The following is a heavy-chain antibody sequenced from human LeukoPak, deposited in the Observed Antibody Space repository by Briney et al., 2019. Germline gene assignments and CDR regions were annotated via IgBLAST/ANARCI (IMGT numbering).Heavy chain of an antibody. CDR1: GYTVTGYY. CDR3: ARGGTDIVVVPAAIEIDY. J-gene: IGHJ4*02. Sequence: ASVRVSCKASGYTVTGYYMHWVPQAPGQGREWMGWINPNSGGKNYEQKFQGRVTMTRDTSISTAYTELSRLRSDEKAVSYCARGGTDIVVVPAAIEIDYWGQGTLVTVSS. V-gene: IGHV1-2*02. CDR2: INPNSGGK. D-gene: IGHD2-2*01.